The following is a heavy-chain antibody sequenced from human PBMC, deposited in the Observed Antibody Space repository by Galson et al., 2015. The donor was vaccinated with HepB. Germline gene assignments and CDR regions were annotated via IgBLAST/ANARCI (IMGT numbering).Heavy chain of an antibody. Sequence: SLRLSCAASGFTFSSYAMHWVRQAPGKGLEWVAVISYDGSNRYYADSVKGRFTISRDNSKNALYLQMNSLRAEDTAVYYRARDSAAAGTEYFQHWGQGTLVTVSS. D-gene: IGHD6-13*01. CDR1: GFTFSSYA. V-gene: IGHV3-30-3*01. CDR3: ARDSAAAGTEYFQH. J-gene: IGHJ1*01. CDR2: ISYDGSNR.